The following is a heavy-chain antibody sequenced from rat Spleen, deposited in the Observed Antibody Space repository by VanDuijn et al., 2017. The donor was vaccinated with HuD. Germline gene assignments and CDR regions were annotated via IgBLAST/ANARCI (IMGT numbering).Heavy chain of an antibody. CDR1: GFTFNNYW. V-gene: IGHV5-31*01. CDR3: ARQWDY. CDR2: ITNASGRT. J-gene: IGHJ2*01. Sequence: EVQLVESDGGLVQPGGSLKLSCVASGFTFNNYWMTWIRQAPGKGLEWVASITNASGRTYYPDSVKGRFTISRYNAKSTLYLQMDSLRSEDTATYYCARQWDYWGQGVMVTVSS.